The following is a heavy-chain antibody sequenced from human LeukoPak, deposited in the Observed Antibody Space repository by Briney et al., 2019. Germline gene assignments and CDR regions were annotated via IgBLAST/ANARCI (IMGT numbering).Heavy chain of an antibody. J-gene: IGHJ6*04. CDR2: ISSSGSTT. V-gene: IGHV3-48*03. CDR3: AELGITMIGGV. D-gene: IGHD3-10*02. CDR1: GFTFSSYE. Sequence: TGGSLRLSCAASGFTFSSYEMNRVRQAPGKGLEWVSYISSSGSTTYYADSVKGRFTISRDNAKNSLYLQMNSLRAEDTAVYYCAELGITMIGGVWGKGTTVTISS.